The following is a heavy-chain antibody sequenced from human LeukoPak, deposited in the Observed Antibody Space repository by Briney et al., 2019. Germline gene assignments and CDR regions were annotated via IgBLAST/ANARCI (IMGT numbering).Heavy chain of an antibody. CDR1: GFTVSSNY. V-gene: IGHV3-66*01. CDR2: IYSGGST. J-gene: IGHJ6*03. CDR3: ARAHSGYDYYYYYYMDV. D-gene: IGHD5-12*01. Sequence: GGSLRLSCAASGFTVSSNYMSWVRQAPGKGLEWVSVIYSGGSTYYADSVKGRFTISRDNSKNTLYLQMNSLRAEDTAVYYRARAHSGYDYYYYYYMDVWGKGTTVTISS.